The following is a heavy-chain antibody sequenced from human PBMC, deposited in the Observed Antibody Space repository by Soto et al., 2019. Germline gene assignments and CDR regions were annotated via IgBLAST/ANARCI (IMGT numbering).Heavy chain of an antibody. J-gene: IGHJ5*01. Sequence: ASVKVSCKASGYTFTSYYMHWVRQAPGQGLEWMGIINPSGGSTSYAQKFQGRVTMTRDTSISTAYMELSSLRSEDTAVYYCATAGSDRGRASESSNWFDSWGQGTLVTVSS. D-gene: IGHD2-15*01. CDR2: INPSGGST. CDR3: ATAGSDRGRASESSNWFDS. CDR1: GYTFTSYY. V-gene: IGHV1-46*01.